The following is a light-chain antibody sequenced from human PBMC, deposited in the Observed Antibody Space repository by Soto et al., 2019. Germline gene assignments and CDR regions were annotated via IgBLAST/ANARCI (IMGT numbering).Light chain of an antibody. CDR3: LQDYGDSWT. Sequence: QMTPSPSSLSASVVARIIIICLASRDVGSDVSWYQQKPGQAPKLLIYAASNLYTGVPSRFSGSRSGTEFTLTISSLQPEDFASYYCLQDYGDSWTFGQGTKVDIK. CDR1: RDVGSD. J-gene: IGKJ1*01. V-gene: IGKV1-6*01. CDR2: AAS.